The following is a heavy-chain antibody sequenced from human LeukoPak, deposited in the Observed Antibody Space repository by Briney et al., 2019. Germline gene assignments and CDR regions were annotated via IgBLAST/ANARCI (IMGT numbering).Heavy chain of an antibody. CDR1: GFTFSSYG. CDR2: ISYDGSNK. CDR3: AKHSYDFWSGYYAGTTGYFDY. J-gene: IGHJ4*02. V-gene: IGHV3-30*18. Sequence: GGSLRLSCAASGFTFSSYGMHWVRQAPGKGLEWVAVISYDGSNKYYADSVKGRFTISRDNSMNTLYLQMNSLRAEDTAVYYCAKHSYDFWSGYYAGTTGYFDYWGQGTLVTVSS. D-gene: IGHD3-3*01.